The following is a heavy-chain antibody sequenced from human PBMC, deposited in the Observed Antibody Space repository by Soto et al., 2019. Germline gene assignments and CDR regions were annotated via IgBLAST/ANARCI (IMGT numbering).Heavy chain of an antibody. CDR1: GRAISSSRYS. D-gene: IGHD6-13*01. J-gene: IGHJ5*02. V-gene: IGHV4-39*01. CDR2: IYYSGST. CDR3: ARLTLEQLVPWFDP. Sequence: SETLSRTCTVSGRAISSSRYSWGWVRHPPGKALEWIGSIYYSGSTYYNPSLNSRVTISVDTSKNQFSLKLSSVTAAATAVYYCARLTLEQLVPWFDPWGQG.